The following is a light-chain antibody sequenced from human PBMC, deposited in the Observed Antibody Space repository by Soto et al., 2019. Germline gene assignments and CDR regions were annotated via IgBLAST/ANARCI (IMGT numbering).Light chain of an antibody. V-gene: IGLV2-14*01. CDR2: GVT. J-gene: IGLJ2*01. CDR3: SSYTTSTSLSVV. CDR1: SSDVGGYNY. Sequence: QSALTQPASVSGSPGQSITISCTGTSSDVGGYNYVSWYQQHPGKAPKLMIYGVTNRPSGVSNRFSGSKSGNTASLTISGLQAADEADYFCSSYTTSTSLSVVFGGGTKLTVL.